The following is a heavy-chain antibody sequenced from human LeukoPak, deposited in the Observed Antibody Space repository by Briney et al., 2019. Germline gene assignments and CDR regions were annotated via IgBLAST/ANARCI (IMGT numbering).Heavy chain of an antibody. J-gene: IGHJ4*02. Sequence: GGSLRLSCAASGFTFSSSAMSWIRQAPGKGLEWVSAISGSGGSTYYADSVKGRFTISRDNSKNTLYLQMNSLRAEDTAVYYCAKDRDGYKISPFDYWGQGTLVTVSS. CDR1: GFTFSSSA. CDR2: ISGSGGST. V-gene: IGHV3-23*01. D-gene: IGHD5-24*01. CDR3: AKDRDGYKISPFDY.